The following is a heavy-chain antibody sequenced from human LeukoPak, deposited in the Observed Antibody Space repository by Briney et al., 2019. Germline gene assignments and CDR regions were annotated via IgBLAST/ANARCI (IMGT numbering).Heavy chain of an antibody. CDR1: GFTFRNYA. J-gene: IGHJ4*02. CDR3: AREKGSSGPFEY. V-gene: IGHV3-30-3*01. Sequence: GGSLRLSCAASGFTFRNYAMHWVRQAPGKGLEWVAIISYDGSNYYYADSVKGRFTISRDNSKNMLYLQMNSLRAEDTAVYYCAREKGSSGPFEYWGQGTLVTVSS. D-gene: IGHD6-19*01. CDR2: ISYDGSNY.